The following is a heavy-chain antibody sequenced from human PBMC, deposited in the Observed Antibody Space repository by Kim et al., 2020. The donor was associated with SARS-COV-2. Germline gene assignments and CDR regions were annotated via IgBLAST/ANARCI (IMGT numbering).Heavy chain of an antibody. CDR2: IKPDASGK. Sequence: GGSLRLSCAASGFTFSNYGMIWVRQAPGKGLEWVASIKPDASGKYHGDSVKGRFTISRDNAENSLYLQMNSLRAEDTAVDYCATSSYDRWGQGTLVTVSS. J-gene: IGHJ5*02. CDR3: ATSSYDR. CDR1: GFTFSNYG. V-gene: IGHV3-7*03.